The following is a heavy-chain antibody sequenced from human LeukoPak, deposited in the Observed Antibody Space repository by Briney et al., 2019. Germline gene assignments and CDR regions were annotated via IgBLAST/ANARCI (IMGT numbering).Heavy chain of an antibody. Sequence: ASVKVSCKASGYTFTGYYMHWVRQAPGQGLEWMGRINPNSGGTNYAQKFQGRVTMTRDTSISTAYMELSRLRSDDTAVYYCARDALGYDFWSGYDRYYYYMDVWGKGTTVTVSS. CDR1: GYTFTGYY. CDR2: INPNSGGT. J-gene: IGHJ6*03. CDR3: ARDALGYDFWSGYDRYYYYMDV. V-gene: IGHV1-2*06. D-gene: IGHD3-3*01.